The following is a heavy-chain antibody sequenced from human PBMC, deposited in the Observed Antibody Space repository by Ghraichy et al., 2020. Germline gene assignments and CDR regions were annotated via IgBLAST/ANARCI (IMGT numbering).Heavy chain of an antibody. Sequence: SETLSLTCAVYGGSFSGYYWSWIRQPPGKGLEWIGEINHSGSTNYNPSLKSRVTISVDTSKNQFSLKLSSVTAADTAVYYCARGLRAAAGNNWFDPWGQGTLVTVSS. CDR3: ARGLRAAAGNNWFDP. CDR1: GGSFSGYY. CDR2: INHSGST. D-gene: IGHD6-13*01. V-gene: IGHV4-34*01. J-gene: IGHJ5*02.